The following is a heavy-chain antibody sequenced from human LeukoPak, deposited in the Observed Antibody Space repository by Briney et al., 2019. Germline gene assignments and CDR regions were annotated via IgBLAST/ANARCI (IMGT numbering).Heavy chain of an antibody. D-gene: IGHD1-26*01. Sequence: TSETLSLTCAVYGGSFSGYYWSWIRQPPGKGLEWIGEINHSGSTNYNPSLKSRVTISVDTSKNQFSLKLSSVTAADTAVYYCARGRGVFLLYRGSLDYWGQGTLVTVSS. CDR1: GGSFSGYY. CDR2: INHSGST. J-gene: IGHJ4*02. CDR3: ARGRGVFLLYRGSLDY. V-gene: IGHV4-34*01.